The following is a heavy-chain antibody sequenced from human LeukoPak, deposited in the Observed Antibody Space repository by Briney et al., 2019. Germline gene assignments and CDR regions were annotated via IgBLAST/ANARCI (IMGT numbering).Heavy chain of an antibody. D-gene: IGHD3-22*01. J-gene: IGHJ3*02. Sequence: ASVKVSCKASGYTFTSYGISWVRQAPGQGLEWMGWISAYNGNTNYAQKLQGRVTMTTDTSTSTAYMELRSLRSDDTAVYYCARGLDYYDGSGIDAFDIRGQGTMVTVSS. V-gene: IGHV1-18*01. CDR3: ARGLDYYDGSGIDAFDI. CDR2: ISAYNGNT. CDR1: GYTFTSYG.